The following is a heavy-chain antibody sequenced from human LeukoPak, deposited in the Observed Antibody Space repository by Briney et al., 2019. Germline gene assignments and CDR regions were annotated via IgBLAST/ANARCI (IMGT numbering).Heavy chain of an antibody. Sequence: GGSLRLSCAASGFTFSSYAMHWVRQAPGKGLEWVAFIRYDGSNKYYADSVKGRFTLSRDNSKNTLYLQMNSLRAEDTAVYYCAKDLLRLLYDSSEYHDYWGQGTLVTVSS. J-gene: IGHJ4*02. D-gene: IGHD3-22*01. CDR1: GFTFSSYA. CDR2: IRYDGSNK. CDR3: AKDLLRLLYDSSEYHDY. V-gene: IGHV3-30*02.